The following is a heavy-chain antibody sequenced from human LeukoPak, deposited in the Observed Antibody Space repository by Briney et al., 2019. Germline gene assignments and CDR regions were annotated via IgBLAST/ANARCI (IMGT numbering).Heavy chain of an antibody. CDR3: ASSVGPYYFDY. CDR2: ISGSGGST. Sequence: GGSLRLSCAASGFTFSSYGMSWVRQAPGKGLEWVSAISGSGGSTYYADSVKGRFTISRDNSKNTLYLQMNSLKTEDTAVYYCASSVGPYYFDYWGQGTLVTVSS. CDR1: GFTFSSYG. V-gene: IGHV3-23*01. J-gene: IGHJ4*02. D-gene: IGHD1-26*01.